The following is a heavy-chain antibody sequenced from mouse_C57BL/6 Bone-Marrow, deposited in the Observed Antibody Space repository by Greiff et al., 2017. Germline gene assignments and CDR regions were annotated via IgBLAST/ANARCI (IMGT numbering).Heavy chain of an antibody. Sequence: EVQLQQSGAELVKPGASVKLSCTASGFNIKDYYMHWVKQRTEQGLEWIGRIDPEDGETKYAPKFPGKATITADTSSNTAYLQLSSLTSEDTAVYYCARWPHYYGLAYWGQGTLVTVSA. J-gene: IGHJ3*01. D-gene: IGHD1-2*01. CDR1: GFNIKDYY. V-gene: IGHV14-2*01. CDR3: ARWPHYYGLAY. CDR2: IDPEDGET.